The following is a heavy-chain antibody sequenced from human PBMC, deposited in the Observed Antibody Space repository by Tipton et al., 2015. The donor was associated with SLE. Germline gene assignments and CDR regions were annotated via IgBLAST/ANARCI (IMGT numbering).Heavy chain of an antibody. CDR2: ISGSGGST. CDR3: AKGLTTEYYYYMDV. V-gene: IGHV3-23*01. CDR1: GFTFSSYA. D-gene: IGHD4-17*01. J-gene: IGHJ6*03. Sequence: SLRLSCAASGFTFSSYAMSWVRQAPGKGLEWVSAISGSGGSTYYADSVKGRFTISRDNSKNTLYLQMSSLRAEDTAVYYCAKGLTTEYYYYMDVWGKGTTVTVSS.